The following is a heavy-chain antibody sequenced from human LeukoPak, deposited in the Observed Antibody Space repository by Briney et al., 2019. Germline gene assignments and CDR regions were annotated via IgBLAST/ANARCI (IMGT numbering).Heavy chain of an antibody. CDR3: ARGRLTEWLVLDY. V-gene: IGHV3-21*01. J-gene: IGHJ4*02. CDR2: ISSSSSYI. CDR1: GFTFSSYG. D-gene: IGHD6-19*01. Sequence: GGSLRLSCAASGFTFSSYGMHWVRQAPGKGLEWVSSISSSSSYIYYADSVKGRFTISRDNAKNSLYLQMNSLRAEDTAVYYCARGRLTEWLVLDYWGQGTLVTVSS.